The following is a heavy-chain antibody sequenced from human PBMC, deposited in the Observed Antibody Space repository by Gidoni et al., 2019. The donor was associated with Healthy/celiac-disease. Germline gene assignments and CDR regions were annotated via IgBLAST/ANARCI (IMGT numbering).Heavy chain of an antibody. D-gene: IGHD2-15*01. V-gene: IGHV1-2*02. Sequence: QVQLVQSGAEVKTPGPSVKVSCNASGYTFTGYYMHWVRQAPGQWLEWMGWSNPNSGGTNYAQKFQGRVTMTRDTSISTAYMELSRLRSDDTAVYYCAREFGNCSGGSCSSFDYWGQGTLVTVSS. CDR1: GYTFTGYY. CDR2: SNPNSGGT. J-gene: IGHJ4*02. CDR3: AREFGNCSGGSCSSFDY.